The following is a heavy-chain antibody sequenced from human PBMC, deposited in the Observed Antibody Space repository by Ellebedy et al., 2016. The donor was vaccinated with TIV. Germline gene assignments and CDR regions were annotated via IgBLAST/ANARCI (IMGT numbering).Heavy chain of an antibody. Sequence: GSLRLXCTVSGGSISSSSYYWGWIRQPPGKGLEWIGTIYYSGSTYYNPSLKSRLTISLDTSKNQFSLKLRSVTAADTAVYFCARLRQSRDRSHWYFDLWGRGTLVTVSS. CDR1: GGSISSSSYY. D-gene: IGHD1-14*01. J-gene: IGHJ2*01. CDR3: ARLRQSRDRSHWYFDL. CDR2: IYYSGST. V-gene: IGHV4-39*07.